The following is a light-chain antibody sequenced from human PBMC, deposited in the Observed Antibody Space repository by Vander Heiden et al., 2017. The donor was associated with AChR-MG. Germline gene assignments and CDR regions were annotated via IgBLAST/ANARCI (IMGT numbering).Light chain of an antibody. CDR3: CSYSAATTVV. V-gene: IGLV2-23*02. J-gene: IGLJ3*02. CDR2: DVN. CDR1: SSDVGRYKL. Sequence: QSALTQPASVSGSPGQSITISCTGTSSDVGRYKLVSWYQRQPGEAPKLLISDVNQRPSGVSNRFSGSKSGDTASLTISGLQPEDEAEYYCCSYSAATTVVFGGGTK.